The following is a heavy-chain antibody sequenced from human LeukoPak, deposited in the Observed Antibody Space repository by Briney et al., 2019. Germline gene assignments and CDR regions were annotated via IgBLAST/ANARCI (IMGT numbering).Heavy chain of an antibody. Sequence: GGSLRLSCVASGFTFSDYYMSWIRQAPGKGLEWVSYIGSSGSTIYYADSVKGRFTIPRDNAKNSLYLQMNSLRAEDTAVYYCARRETYYSDSGGYSIDGFDIWGQGTMVTVSS. CDR3: ARRETYYSDSGGYSIDGFDI. V-gene: IGHV3-11*01. CDR1: GFTFSDYY. D-gene: IGHD3-22*01. J-gene: IGHJ3*02. CDR2: IGSSGSTI.